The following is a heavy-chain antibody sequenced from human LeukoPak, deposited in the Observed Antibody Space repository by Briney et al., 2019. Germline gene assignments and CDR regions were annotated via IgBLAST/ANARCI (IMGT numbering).Heavy chain of an antibody. J-gene: IGHJ3*02. D-gene: IGHD2-15*01. CDR2: IISSSSYI. CDR3: GREIQSLVAAASDAFDI. V-gene: IGHV3-21*01. Sequence: GESLKISCAASGFTFSSYSMNWGRQAPGKGLGLVSSIISSSSYIYYAHSVKVRFPIYRHNPKNALYLQMNRLRGEDPAVYYCGREIQSLVAAASDAFDIWGQGTMVTVSS. CDR1: GFTFSSYS.